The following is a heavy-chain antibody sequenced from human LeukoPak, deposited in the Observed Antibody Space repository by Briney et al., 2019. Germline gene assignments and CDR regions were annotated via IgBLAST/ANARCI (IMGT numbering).Heavy chain of an antibody. D-gene: IGHD2-21*01. V-gene: IGHV4-59*01. Sequence: SETLSLTCTVSGGSISSYYWSWIRQPQGKGLEWIGYIYYSGSTNYNPSLKSRVTISVDTSKNQFSLKLSSVTAADTAVYYCARGEYSDAFDIWGQGTMVTVSS. CDR1: GGSISSYY. J-gene: IGHJ3*02. CDR2: IYYSGST. CDR3: ARGEYSDAFDI.